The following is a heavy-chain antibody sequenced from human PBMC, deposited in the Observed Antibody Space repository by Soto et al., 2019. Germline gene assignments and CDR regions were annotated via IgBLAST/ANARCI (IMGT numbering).Heavy chain of an antibody. V-gene: IGHV1-69*12. D-gene: IGHD5-12*01. J-gene: IGHJ2*01. CDR3: ARGNHRWLQLWYFDL. CDR1: GGTFSNYP. Sequence: QVQLVQSGAEVKKPGSSVKVSCKASGGTFSNYPISWVRQAPGQGLEWMGGIIPIFGTVNYAQKFQGRDTITAEESTRTAHMELSSLRSEETAVYYCARGNHRWLQLWYFDLWGRGTLVTVSS. CDR2: IIPIFGTV.